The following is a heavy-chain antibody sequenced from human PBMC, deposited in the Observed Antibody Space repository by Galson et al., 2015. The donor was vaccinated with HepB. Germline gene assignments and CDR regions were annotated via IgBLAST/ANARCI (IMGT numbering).Heavy chain of an antibody. CDR2: VNPSGGST. J-gene: IGHJ5*02. CDR1: GYTFTNFL. D-gene: IGHD3-10*01. CDR3: ARDYHGSGSYLSP. Sequence: SVKVSCKASGYTFTNFLVHWVRQAPGQGLEWMGIVNPSGGSTTYAQKFQGRVTVTTDTSTNTVYMELTSLRSEDTAVYYCARDYHGSGSYLSPWGQGTLVTVSS. V-gene: IGHV1-46*01.